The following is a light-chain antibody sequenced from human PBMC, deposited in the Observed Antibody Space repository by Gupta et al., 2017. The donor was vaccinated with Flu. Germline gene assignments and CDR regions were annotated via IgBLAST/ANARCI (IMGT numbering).Light chain of an antibody. CDR2: SNN. CDR3: AAWDDSLNGYV. J-gene: IGLJ1*01. V-gene: IGLV1-44*01. Sequence: QSVLTQPPSASGTPGQRVTISCSGSSSNIGSNPVNWYQQLPGTAPKLLIYSNNQRPSGVPDRFSGSKSGTSASLAISGLQSEDDADYYCAAWDDSLNGYVFGTGTKVTVL. CDR1: SSNIGSNP.